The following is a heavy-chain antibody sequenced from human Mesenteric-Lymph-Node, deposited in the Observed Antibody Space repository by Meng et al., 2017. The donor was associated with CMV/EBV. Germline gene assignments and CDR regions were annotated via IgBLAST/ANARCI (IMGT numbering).Heavy chain of an antibody. CDR3: NVVVVPAAIKVHFDY. D-gene: IGHD2-2*02. J-gene: IGHJ4*02. CDR2: ISAYNGNT. Sequence: ASVKVSCKASGYTFTSYGISWVRQAPGQGLEWMGWISAYNGNTNYAQKLQGRVTMTTDTSTSTAYMELRSLRSDDTAVYYCNVVVVPAAIKVHFDYWGQGTLVTVSS. CDR1: GYTFTSYG. V-gene: IGHV1-18*01.